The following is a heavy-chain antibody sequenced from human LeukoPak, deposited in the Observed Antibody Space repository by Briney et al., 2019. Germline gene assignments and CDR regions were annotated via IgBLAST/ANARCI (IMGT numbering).Heavy chain of an antibody. CDR3: ARVIAARPARRTYYYMDL. V-gene: IGHV4-39*01. D-gene: IGHD6-6*01. Sequence: SETLSLTCTVSGGSISSSSYYWGWIRQPPGKGLEWIGSIYYSGSTYYNPSLKSRVTISVDTSKNQFSLKLSSVTAADTAVYHCARVIAARPARRTYYYMDLWGKGTTVTVSS. J-gene: IGHJ6*03. CDR1: GGSISSSSYY. CDR2: IYYSGST.